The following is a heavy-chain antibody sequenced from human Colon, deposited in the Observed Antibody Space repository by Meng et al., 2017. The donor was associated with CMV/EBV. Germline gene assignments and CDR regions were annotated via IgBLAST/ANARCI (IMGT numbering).Heavy chain of an antibody. CDR3: ALLKGDY. CDR2: IYWNDDK. CDR1: GFSLITHGVR. V-gene: IGHV2-5*01. J-gene: IGHJ4*02. Sequence: LTLTFPFSGFSLITHGVRVWWIRQPAGKALKWLTLIYWNDDKRYRSSLKSRLTITKDTSKNQVVLTMSNMDPLDTATYYCALLKGDYWGQGILVTVSS.